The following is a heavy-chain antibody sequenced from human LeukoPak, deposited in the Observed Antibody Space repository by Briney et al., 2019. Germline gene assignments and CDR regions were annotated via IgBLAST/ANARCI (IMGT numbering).Heavy chain of an antibody. Sequence: NPSETLSLTCSVGNRSIKRSRYYFPWIRQPPGKGLEWIGNIYYRGSTYYNPSLYSRVTISIDRSKSQFSLKLSSVTAADTAVYPSARSDSPSGTYRSRFDSWGPARHVGVSS. CDR1: NRSIKRSRYY. V-gene: IGHV4-39*01. CDR3: ARSDSPSGTYRSRFDS. J-gene: IGHJ4*02. D-gene: IGHD3-16*02. CDR2: IYYRGST.